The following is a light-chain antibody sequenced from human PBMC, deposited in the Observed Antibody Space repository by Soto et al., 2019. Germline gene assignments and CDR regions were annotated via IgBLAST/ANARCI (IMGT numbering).Light chain of an antibody. V-gene: IGLV2-8*01. Sequence: QSVLTQPPSASGSPGQSVTISCTGTSSDIGVYNYVSWYQQHPGKAPKLMLYEVSKRPSGVPDRFSGSKSGNTASLTVSGLQAEDEADYYCCSFAVGSTVVFGGGTQLTVL. CDR3: CSFAVGSTVV. CDR2: EVS. J-gene: IGLJ2*01. CDR1: SSDIGVYNY.